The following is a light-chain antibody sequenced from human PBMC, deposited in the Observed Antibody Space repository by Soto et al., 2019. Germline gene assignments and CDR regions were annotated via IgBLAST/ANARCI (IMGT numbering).Light chain of an antibody. J-gene: IGKJ2*01. CDR2: GAS. Sequence: EIVMTQSPATLSVSPGERATLSCRASQSVSNNLAWYQQKPGRAPRLLIYGASTRAAGIPSRITGSGSATEVTLTISSLHSDDFAVYYCQQYNNWPPYTFGQGTKLEIK. V-gene: IGKV3-15*01. CDR3: QQYNNWPPYT. CDR1: QSVSNN.